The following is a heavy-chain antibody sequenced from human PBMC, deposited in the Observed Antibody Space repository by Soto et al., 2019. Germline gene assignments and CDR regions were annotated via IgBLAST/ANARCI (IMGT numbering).Heavy chain of an antibody. CDR3: ARALVTSTYYDFWSGYSNWFDP. Sequence: ASVKVSCKASGYTFTSYGISWVRQAPGQGLEWMGWISAYNGNTNYAQKLQGRVTMTTDTSTTTAYMELRSLRSDDTAVYYCARALVTSTYYDFWSGYSNWFDPWGQGTLVTVSS. CDR2: ISAYNGNT. V-gene: IGHV1-18*01. J-gene: IGHJ5*02. D-gene: IGHD3-3*01. CDR1: GYTFTSYG.